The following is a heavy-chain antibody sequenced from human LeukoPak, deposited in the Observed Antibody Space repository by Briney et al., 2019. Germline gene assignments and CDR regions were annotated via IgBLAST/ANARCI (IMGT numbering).Heavy chain of an antibody. CDR3: ARGTSSGWFPPHWFDP. CDR2: ISGDGGST. J-gene: IGHJ5*02. D-gene: IGHD6-19*01. CDR1: GFTFDDYA. Sequence: GGSLRLSCAASGFTFDDYAMHWVRQAPGKGLEWVSLISGDGGSTYYADSVKGRFTISRDNSKNSLYLQMNSLRNEDTALYYCARGTSSGWFPPHWFDPWGQGTLVSVSS. V-gene: IGHV3-43*02.